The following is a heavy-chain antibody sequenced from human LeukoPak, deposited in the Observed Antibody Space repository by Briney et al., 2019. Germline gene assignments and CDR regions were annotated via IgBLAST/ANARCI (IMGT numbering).Heavy chain of an antibody. D-gene: IGHD3-16*02. J-gene: IGHJ3*02. V-gene: IGHV3-23*01. CDR2: ISGPGGNT. CDR3: AKGRDWGSYRYHAFDI. Sequence: GGSLSLSCPASGFTFSSYGMSWVRQVAGKGLEWVSAISGPGGNTYYADSVKGRFTISRDNSKNTLFLQMNSLRAEDTAVYYCAKGRDWGSYRYHAFDIWGQGTMVTVSS. CDR1: GFTFSSYG.